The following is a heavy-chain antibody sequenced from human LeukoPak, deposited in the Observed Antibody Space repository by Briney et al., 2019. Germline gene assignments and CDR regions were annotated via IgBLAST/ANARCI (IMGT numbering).Heavy chain of an antibody. CDR2: IYTSGIT. J-gene: IGHJ4*02. CDR1: GGSIRNYF. CDR3: ARESKSYDGSGFYHDY. D-gene: IGHD3-22*01. Sequence: SETLSLTCAVSGGSIRNYFWSWVRQPAGKGLEWIGRIYTSGITDYNPSLRSRVTMSVDTSRNQFSLKLTSMTAADTAVYYCARESKSYDGSGFYHDYWGQGTLVAVSS. V-gene: IGHV4-4*07.